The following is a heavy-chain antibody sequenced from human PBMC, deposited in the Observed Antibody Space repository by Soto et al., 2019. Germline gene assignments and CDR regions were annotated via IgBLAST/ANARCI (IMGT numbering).Heavy chain of an antibody. CDR2: VYYAGAT. V-gene: IGHV4-59*01. J-gene: IGHJ6*02. Sequence: QVQLQESGPGLVRPSETLSLTCTVSGDAMSINYWSWIRQPPGKGLEWIGYVYYAGATSYNPSLKSRVTISVDTSKNQFSLKLSSVTAADTAVYYCARAMGDWGTYYYYYGMDVWGQGTTVTVSS. CDR3: ARAMGDWGTYYYYYGMDV. D-gene: IGHD3-16*01. CDR1: GDAMSINY.